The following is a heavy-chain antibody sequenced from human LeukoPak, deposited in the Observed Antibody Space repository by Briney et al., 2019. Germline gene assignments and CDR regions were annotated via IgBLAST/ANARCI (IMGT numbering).Heavy chain of an antibody. D-gene: IGHD3-10*01. CDR2: ISWNSGSI. CDR3: AKLPAGRFGKAFDI. V-gene: IGHV3-9*01. Sequence: GRSLRLSCAASGFTFDDYAMHWVRQAPGKGLEWVSGISWNSGSIGYASFVKRLIIISRDNAKNSLYLRMNSLRAEDTALYYCAKLPAGRFGKAFDIWGQGTMVTVSS. J-gene: IGHJ3*02. CDR1: GFTFDDYA.